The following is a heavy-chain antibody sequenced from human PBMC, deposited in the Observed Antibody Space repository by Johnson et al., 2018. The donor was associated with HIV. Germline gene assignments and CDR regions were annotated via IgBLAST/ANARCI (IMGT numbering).Heavy chain of an antibody. J-gene: IGHJ3*01. CDR3: AKGEAQEGWIQLQSYAFDF. CDR1: GFTVSTFY. V-gene: IGHV3-66*02. D-gene: IGHD5-18*01. Sequence: VQLVESGGGLVQPGGSLRLSCAGSGFTVSTFYMTWVRQGPGKGLEWVSVIDSGGGTKYADSVRGRFTISRDNSRKTLYLQMSNLRTEETAVYYCAKGEAQEGWIQLQSYAFDFWGRGTMVTVSS. CDR2: IDSGGGT.